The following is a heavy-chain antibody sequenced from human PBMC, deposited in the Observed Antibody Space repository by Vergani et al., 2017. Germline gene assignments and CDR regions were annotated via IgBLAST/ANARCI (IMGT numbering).Heavy chain of an antibody. J-gene: IGHJ6*02. Sequence: QVQLVQSGAEVKKPGSSVKVSCKASGGTFSSYAISWVRQAPGQGLEWMGRIIPIFGTANYAQKFQGRVTITADESTSTAYMELSSLRSEDTAVYYCASADFWSGYVPYGGDQDNGMDVWGQGTTVTVAS. D-gene: IGHD3-3*01. CDR3: ASADFWSGYVPYGGDQDNGMDV. CDR1: GGTFSSYA. V-gene: IGHV1-69*18. CDR2: IIPIFGTA.